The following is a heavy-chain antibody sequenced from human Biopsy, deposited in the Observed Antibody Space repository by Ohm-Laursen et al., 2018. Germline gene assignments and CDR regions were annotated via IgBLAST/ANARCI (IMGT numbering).Heavy chain of an antibody. CDR3: AKDLRNNNWGVEN. V-gene: IGHV3-21*01. Sequence: SLRLSCAASGFTFSDYSMSWVRQAPGKGLEWVSSVTTTSSYIYYADSVKGRFTISRGNAKNSPYLQMNNLRAEDTAVFYCAKDLRNNNWGVENWGQGTLVTVSS. D-gene: IGHD7-27*01. CDR2: VTTTSSYI. J-gene: IGHJ4*02. CDR1: GFTFSDYS.